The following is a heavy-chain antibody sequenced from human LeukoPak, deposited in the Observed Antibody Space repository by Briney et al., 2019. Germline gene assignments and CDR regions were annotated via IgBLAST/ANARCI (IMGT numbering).Heavy chain of an antibody. CDR3: AKDALTYGAGSYAPN. J-gene: IGHJ4*02. D-gene: IGHD3-10*01. Sequence: QPGRSLRLSCGASGFTFSSYGMHWVRQAPGKGLEWVAVISYDGSRKYYADSVKGRFTISRDNSKNTLYLEMNSLRAEDTAVYYCAKDALTYGAGSYAPNWGQGTPVTVSS. CDR1: GFTFSSYG. CDR2: ISYDGSRK. V-gene: IGHV3-30*18.